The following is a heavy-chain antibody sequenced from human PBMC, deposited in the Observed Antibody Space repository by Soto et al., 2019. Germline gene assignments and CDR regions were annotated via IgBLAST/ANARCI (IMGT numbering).Heavy chain of an antibody. Sequence: SLPCTVSGGSISSYYWSWIRQPPGKGLEWIGYIYYSGSTNYNPSLKSRVTISVDTSKNQFSLKLSSVTAADTAVYYCARGYYDSSGYYPALVWFDPWGQGTLVTVSS. V-gene: IGHV4-59*01. CDR3: ARGYYDSSGYYPALVWFDP. D-gene: IGHD3-22*01. J-gene: IGHJ5*02. CDR2: IYYSGST. CDR1: GGSISSYY.